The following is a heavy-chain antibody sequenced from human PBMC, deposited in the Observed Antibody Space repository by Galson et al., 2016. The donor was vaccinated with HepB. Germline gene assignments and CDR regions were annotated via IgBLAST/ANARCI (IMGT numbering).Heavy chain of an antibody. Sequence: SENLSLTCTVSGVSITSPSYFWGWLRQAPGKRPEWIATIYYTGRKDYNPSLNSRVTISADTSQNQLSVTLRSVTAADSAKYYCARLYGADTYWPDFWGQGILGTVSA. CDR3: ARLYGADTYWPDF. J-gene: IGHJ4*02. CDR2: IYYTGRK. CDR1: GVSITSPSYF. V-gene: IGHV4-39*01. D-gene: IGHD4/OR15-4a*01.